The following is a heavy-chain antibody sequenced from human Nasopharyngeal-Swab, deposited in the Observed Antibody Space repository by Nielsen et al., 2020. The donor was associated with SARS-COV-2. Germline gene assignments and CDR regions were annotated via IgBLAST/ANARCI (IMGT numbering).Heavy chain of an antibody. V-gene: IGHV4-38-2*02. Sequence: SETLSLTCTVSGGSISSYYWGWIRQPPGKGLEWIGSIYHSGSTYYNPSLKSRVTISVDTSKNQFSLKLSSVTAADTAVYYCARQEGGLLDYWGQGTLVTVSS. CDR2: IYHSGST. D-gene: IGHD3-16*01. CDR1: GGSISSYY. CDR3: ARQEGGLLDY. J-gene: IGHJ4*02.